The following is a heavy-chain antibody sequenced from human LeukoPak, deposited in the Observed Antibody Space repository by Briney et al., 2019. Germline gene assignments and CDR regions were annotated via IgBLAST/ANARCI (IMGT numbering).Heavy chain of an antibody. CDR2: IIPIFGTA. Sequence: SVKVSCKASGGTFSSYAISWVRQAPGQGLEWMGGIIPIFGTANYAQKFQGRVTITADESTSTAYMELSSLRSEDTAVYYCARYTPDYYDSSGYLPWLNYYGMDVWGQGTTVTVSS. CDR3: ARYTPDYYDSSGYLPWLNYYGMDV. CDR1: GGTFSSYA. D-gene: IGHD3-22*01. J-gene: IGHJ6*02. V-gene: IGHV1-69*13.